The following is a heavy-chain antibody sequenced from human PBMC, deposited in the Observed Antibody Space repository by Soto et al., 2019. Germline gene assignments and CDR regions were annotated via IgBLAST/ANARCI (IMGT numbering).Heavy chain of an antibody. CDR1: GFSLSTSGVG. D-gene: IGHD6-13*01. CDR2: IYWDDDK. V-gene: IGHV2-5*02. Sequence: QITLKESGPTLVKPTQTLTLTCTFSGFSLSTSGVGVGWFRQPPGKALEWLALIYWDDDKRYSPSLKRRLTITKATSKNHVALTMTNMDPVDTATYYSAHVGIAAAGTYTGAWYPLEPDDYFDYWRQGTLVTVSS. CDR3: AHVGIAAAGTYTGAWYPLEPDDYFDY. J-gene: IGHJ4*02.